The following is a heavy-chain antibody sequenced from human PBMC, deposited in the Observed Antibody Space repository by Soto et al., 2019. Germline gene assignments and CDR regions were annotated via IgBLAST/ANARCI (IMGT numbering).Heavy chain of an antibody. V-gene: IGHV3-23*01. Sequence: LRLSCVASGFTFIIYAMSWVRQAPGRGLEWVSALNAGGDNTYYADSVKGRFTISGDNSMSALYLQMNSLRIEDTAVYYCAHPRGYGVFDAYDIWGQGTTVTVSS. J-gene: IGHJ3*02. CDR2: LNAGGDNT. CDR1: GFTFIIYA. D-gene: IGHD4-17*01. CDR3: AHPRGYGVFDAYDI.